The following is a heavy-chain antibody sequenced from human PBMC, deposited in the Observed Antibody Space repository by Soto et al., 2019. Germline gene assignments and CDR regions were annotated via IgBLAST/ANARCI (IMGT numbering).Heavy chain of an antibody. Sequence: SETLSLTCTVSGGSISSSSYYWGWIRQPPGKGLEWIGSIYYSGSTYYNPSLKSRVTISVDTSKNQFSLKLSSVTAADTAVYYCARLGRNYDSSGYYIIGAFGIWGQGTMVTVSS. CDR3: ARLGRNYDSSGYYIIGAFGI. D-gene: IGHD3-22*01. CDR2: IYYSGST. V-gene: IGHV4-39*01. J-gene: IGHJ3*02. CDR1: GGSISSSSYY.